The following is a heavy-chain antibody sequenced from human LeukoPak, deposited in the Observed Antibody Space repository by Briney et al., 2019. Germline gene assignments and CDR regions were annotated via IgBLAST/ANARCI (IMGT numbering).Heavy chain of an antibody. Sequence: SETLSLTCTVSGGSISSSSYSWGWIRQPPGKGLEWIGSIYYSGSTYRPSLKSRVTISVDTSKKQFSLKLSSVTAADTAVYYCAKDYEPLVGVHRWGDWFDPWGQGTLVTVSS. CDR2: IYYSGST. CDR1: GGSISSSSYS. V-gene: IGHV4-39*07. J-gene: IGHJ5*02. D-gene: IGHD1-26*01. CDR3: AKDYEPLVGVHRWGDWFDP.